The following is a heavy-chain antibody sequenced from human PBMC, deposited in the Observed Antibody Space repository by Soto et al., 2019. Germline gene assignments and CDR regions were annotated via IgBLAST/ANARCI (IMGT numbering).Heavy chain of an antibody. CDR2: INPNSGGT. D-gene: IGHD6-13*01. V-gene: IGHV1-2*04. Sequence: QVQLVQSGAEVKKPGASVKVSCMASGYTFTGYYMHWVRQAPGQGLEWMGWINPNSGGTNYAQKFQGWVTMTRDTSISTAYMELSRLRSDDTAVYYCARVRLGIAAAGTRGNWFDPWGQGTLVTVSS. CDR1: GYTFTGYY. J-gene: IGHJ5*02. CDR3: ARVRLGIAAAGTRGNWFDP.